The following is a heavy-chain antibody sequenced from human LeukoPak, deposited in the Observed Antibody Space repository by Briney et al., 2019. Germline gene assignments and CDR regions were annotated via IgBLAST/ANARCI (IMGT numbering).Heavy chain of an antibody. V-gene: IGHV4-39*07. D-gene: IGHD6-13*01. Sequence: SETLSLTCTVSGGSISSSSYYWGWIRQPPGKGLEWIGSIYYSGSTYYNPSLKSRVTISVDTSKNQFSLKLSSVTAADTAVYYCARERAYSSSWYPDYFDYWGQGTLVTVSS. CDR2: IYYSGST. CDR1: GGSISSSSYY. J-gene: IGHJ4*02. CDR3: ARERAYSSSWYPDYFDY.